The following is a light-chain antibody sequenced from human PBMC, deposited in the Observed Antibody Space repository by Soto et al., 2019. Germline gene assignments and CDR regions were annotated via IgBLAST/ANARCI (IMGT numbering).Light chain of an antibody. Sequence: QSVLTQPASVSGSPGQSITISCTGTSSDVGYYDFVSWYQHHPGKAPKLMICDVSNRPSGVSSRFSGSKSGNTASLTISGLQAEDEADYYCSSYTRTNTLVFGSGTKVTVL. CDR1: SSDVGYYDF. V-gene: IGLV2-14*03. CDR3: SSYTRTNTLV. CDR2: DVS. J-gene: IGLJ1*01.